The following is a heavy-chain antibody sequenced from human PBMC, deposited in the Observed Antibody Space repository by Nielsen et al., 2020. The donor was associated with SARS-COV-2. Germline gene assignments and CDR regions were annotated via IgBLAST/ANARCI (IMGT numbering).Heavy chain of an antibody. Sequence: GESLRLSCAASGFTFSSYSMNWVRQAPGKGLEWVSSISSSSSYIYYADSVKGRFTISRDNAKNSLYLQMNSLRAEDTAVYYCARDSRPSLGAYYDFWSGYYTLGVNGMDVWGQGTTVTVSS. CDR2: ISSSSSYI. CDR3: ARDSRPSLGAYYDFWSGYYTLGVNGMDV. J-gene: IGHJ6*02. V-gene: IGHV3-21*01. CDR1: GFTFSSYS. D-gene: IGHD3-3*01.